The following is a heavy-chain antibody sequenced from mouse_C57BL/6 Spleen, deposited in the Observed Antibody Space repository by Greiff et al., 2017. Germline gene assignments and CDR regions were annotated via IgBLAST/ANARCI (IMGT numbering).Heavy chain of an antibody. CDR2: IYPGDGDT. CDR3: ASTYGSSYWYFDV. CDR1: GYAFSSYW. D-gene: IGHD1-1*01. V-gene: IGHV1-80*01. J-gene: IGHJ1*03. Sequence: QVQLQQSGAELVKPGASVKISCKASGYAFSSYWMNWVKQRPGKGLEWIGQIYPGDGDTNYNGKFKGKATLTADKSSSTAYMQLSSLTSEDSAVYFCASTYGSSYWYFDVWGTGTTVTVSS.